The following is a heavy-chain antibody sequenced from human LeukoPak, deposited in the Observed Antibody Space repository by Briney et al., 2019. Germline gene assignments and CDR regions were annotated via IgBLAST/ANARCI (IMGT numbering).Heavy chain of an antibody. D-gene: IGHD3-16*01. J-gene: IGHJ6*04. Sequence: SQTLSLTCTVSGGSISSGNYYWSWIRQPPGKGLEWIGYIYYRGNTYYNPSLKSRVTLSVDTSQNQFSLKLTSVTAADTAVYYCPRARFGELFYYYYGMNVWGKGTRVTVSS. V-gene: IGHV4-30-4*01. CDR1: GGSISSGNYY. CDR3: PRARFGELFYYYYGMNV. CDR2: IYYRGNT.